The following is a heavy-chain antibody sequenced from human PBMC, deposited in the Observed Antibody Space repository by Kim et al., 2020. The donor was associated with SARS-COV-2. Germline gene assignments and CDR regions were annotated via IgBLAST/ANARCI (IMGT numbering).Heavy chain of an antibody. J-gene: IGHJ3*02. CDR2: IDAGNGNT. Sequence: ASVKVSCKASGYTFTAYAVHWVRQAPGQRLEWMGWIDAGNGNTKYSEKFQDRVTITRDTSASTAYMELSSLRSEDTAVYYCARNGAYYGSGNYYTPSIWGQGTMVTISS. D-gene: IGHD3-10*01. V-gene: IGHV1-3*01. CDR3: ARNGAYYGSGNYYTPSI. CDR1: GYTFTAYA.